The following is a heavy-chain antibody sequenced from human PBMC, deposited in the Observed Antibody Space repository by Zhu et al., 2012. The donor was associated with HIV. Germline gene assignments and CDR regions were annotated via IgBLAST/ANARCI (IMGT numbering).Heavy chain of an antibody. CDR3: AKGAAANYHYYYYMDV. V-gene: IGHV3-43*01. CDR2: ISWSGEAT. D-gene: IGHD3-10*01. J-gene: IGHJ6*03. CDR1: GFTFNKYA. Sequence: EVQLVESGGNVIQPGGSLRLSCAASGFTFNKYAMHWVRQAPGKGLEWISLISWSGEATYYTGSVEGRFTISRDNSKNSLYLQMNSLRPEDTALYYCAKGAAANYHYYYYMDVWGKGTTVSV.